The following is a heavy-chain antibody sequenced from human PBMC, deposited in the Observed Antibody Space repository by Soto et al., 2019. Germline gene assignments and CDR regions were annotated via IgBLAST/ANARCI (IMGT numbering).Heavy chain of an antibody. CDR3: PTDSSSRMIIDRFAY. Sequence: GGSLRLSCAASGFTFSNTWINWVRQAPGKGLEWVGRIKSKTEGGSTDFAAPETSRFAISRDDPTTMVYLQMSSLKNEDTGIYYCPTDSSSRMIIDRFAYWGNETLVTASS. CDR2: IKSKTEGGST. V-gene: IGHV3-15*07. J-gene: IGHJ4*01. CDR1: GFTFSNTW. D-gene: IGHD3-22*01.